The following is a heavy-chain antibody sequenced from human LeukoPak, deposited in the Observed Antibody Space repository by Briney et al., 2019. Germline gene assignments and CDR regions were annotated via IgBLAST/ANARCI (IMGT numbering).Heavy chain of an antibody. D-gene: IGHD7-27*01. CDR1: GFTFDDYA. V-gene: IGHV3-43D*03. Sequence: PGGSLRLSCAAYGFTFDDYAMHWVRQAPGKGLEWVSLISWDGGSTYYADSVKGRFTISRDNSKNSLYLQMNSLRAEDTALYYCAKELNRSFSWGAFDIWGQGTMVTVSS. CDR2: ISWDGGST. CDR3: AKELNRSFSWGAFDI. J-gene: IGHJ3*02.